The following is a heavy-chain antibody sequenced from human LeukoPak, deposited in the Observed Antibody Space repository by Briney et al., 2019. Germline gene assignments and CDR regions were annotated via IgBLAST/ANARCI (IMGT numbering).Heavy chain of an antibody. Sequence: SETLSLTCTVSGNSFGNYYWSWIRQPAGKGLEWIGRIYTSGSTTYNPSLKSRVTMSVDTSKNQFSLKLSSVTAADTALYYCARTTEGGYTYDYFYYYYMDVWGKGTTVTISS. V-gene: IGHV4-4*07. J-gene: IGHJ6*03. CDR2: IYTSGST. D-gene: IGHD5-18*01. CDR3: ARTTEGGYTYDYFYYYYMDV. CDR1: GNSFGNYY.